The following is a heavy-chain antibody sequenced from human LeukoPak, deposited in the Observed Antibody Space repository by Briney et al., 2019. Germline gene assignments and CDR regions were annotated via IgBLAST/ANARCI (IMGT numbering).Heavy chain of an antibody. D-gene: IGHD6-19*01. CDR2: IWYDGSNK. CDR1: GFTFSNYG. J-gene: IGHJ5*02. Sequence: GRSLRLSCAASGFTFSNYGMHWVRQAPGKGLEWVAVIWYDGSNKYYADSMKGRFTISRVNSKNTLYLQMNSLRAEDTAVYYCARDLETIAVAGPYHWGQGTLVTVSS. V-gene: IGHV3-33*01. CDR3: ARDLETIAVAGPYH.